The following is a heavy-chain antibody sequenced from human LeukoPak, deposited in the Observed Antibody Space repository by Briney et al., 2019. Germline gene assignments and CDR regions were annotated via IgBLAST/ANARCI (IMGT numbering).Heavy chain of an antibody. V-gene: IGHV3-23*01. J-gene: IGHJ4*02. CDR3: AKCNSEDYYGSY. Sequence: GGSLRLSCAASGFTFSSYAMSWVRQAPGKGLEWVSAISGSGGSTYYADSVRGRFTISRDNSKNTLYLQMNSLRAEDTAVYYCAKCNSEDYYGSYWGQGTLVTVSS. CDR1: GFTFSSYA. CDR2: ISGSGGST. D-gene: IGHD3-10*01.